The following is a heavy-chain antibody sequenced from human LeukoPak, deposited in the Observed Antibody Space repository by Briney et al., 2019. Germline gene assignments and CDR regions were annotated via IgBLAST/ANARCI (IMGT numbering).Heavy chain of an antibody. Sequence: GGSLRLSCAASGFTFSSYAMHWVRHAPGKGLEWVSYISTSGSTSGSTIYYAESVKGRFTISRDNAKNSLYLQMNSLRVEDTAVYYCARDRSVVYFDYWGQGTLVTVSS. CDR1: GFTFSSYA. J-gene: IGHJ4*02. CDR2: ISTSGSTSGSTI. V-gene: IGHV3-48*03. D-gene: IGHD2-21*01. CDR3: ARDRSVVYFDY.